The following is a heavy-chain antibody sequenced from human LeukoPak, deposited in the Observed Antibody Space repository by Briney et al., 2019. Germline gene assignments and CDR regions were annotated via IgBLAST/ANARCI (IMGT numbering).Heavy chain of an antibody. CDR2: IYYRGRT. D-gene: IGHD3-22*01. Sequence: SETLSLTCSVSGGSLSSSSYYSGWLRQPPGKGLEWIGSIYYRGRTYYKPSLKSRVTISVDTSKNAFSLNLSSVTVADTAVYYCASPDYYDKNGAFDIWGQGTMVTVSS. CDR1: GGSLSSSSYY. CDR3: ASPDYYDKNGAFDI. J-gene: IGHJ3*02. V-gene: IGHV4-39*01.